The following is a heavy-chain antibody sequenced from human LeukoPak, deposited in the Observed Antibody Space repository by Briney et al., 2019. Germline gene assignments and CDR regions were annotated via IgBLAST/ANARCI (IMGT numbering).Heavy chain of an antibody. J-gene: IGHJ4*02. Sequence: PSETLSLTCTVSGGSISSYYWSWIRQPPGKGLEWIGYIYYTGSTNYNPSLKSRVTISVDTSKNQFSLKLSSVTAADTAVYYCARASGYAEVEYWGQGTLVTVSS. CDR1: GGSISSYY. D-gene: IGHD5-12*01. CDR2: IYYTGST. V-gene: IGHV4-59*01. CDR3: ARASGYAEVEY.